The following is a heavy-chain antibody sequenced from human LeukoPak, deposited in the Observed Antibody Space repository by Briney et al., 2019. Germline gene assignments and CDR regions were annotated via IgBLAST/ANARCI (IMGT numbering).Heavy chain of an antibody. CDR1: GGSISSYY. D-gene: IGHD3-22*01. Sequence: SETLSLTCTVSGGSISSYYWSWLRQPPGKGLEWIGYIYYSGSTNYNPSLKSRVTISVDTSKNQFSLKLSSVTAADTAVYYCASGGYWGHFDYWGQGTLVTVSS. V-gene: IGHV4-59*01. J-gene: IGHJ4*02. CDR2: IYYSGST. CDR3: ASGGYWGHFDY.